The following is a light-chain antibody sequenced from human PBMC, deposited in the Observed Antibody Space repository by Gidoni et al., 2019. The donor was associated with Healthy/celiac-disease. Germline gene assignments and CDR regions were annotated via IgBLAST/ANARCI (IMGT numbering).Light chain of an antibody. CDR3: RQALQTPRT. CDR1: QSIIHSNGYNY. V-gene: IGKV2-28*01. Sequence: IVMTQSPLSLPVTPVEPASISCRSSQSIIHSNGYNYLDWYLQKPGQAPQLLIYLGSNRASGVPDRFSGSGSGTDFTLKISRVEAEDVGVYYCRQALQTPRTFGQGTKVEIK. CDR2: LGS. J-gene: IGKJ1*01.